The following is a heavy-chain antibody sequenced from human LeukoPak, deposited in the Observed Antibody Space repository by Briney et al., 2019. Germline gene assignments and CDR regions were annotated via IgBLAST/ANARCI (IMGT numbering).Heavy chain of an antibody. D-gene: IGHD1-14*01. J-gene: IGHJ6*02. V-gene: IGHV3-23*01. CDR2: ISGSGDST. CDR3: VRRAAVRGMDF. Sequence: GGSLRLSWTASGFIFDTHTLTWVRQAPGEGLEWVASISGSGDSTNYGDSVKGRFTISRDNFKRTVHLEMSNLRADDTAMYYCVRRAAVRGMDFWGRGTTVSVSS. CDR1: GFIFDTHT.